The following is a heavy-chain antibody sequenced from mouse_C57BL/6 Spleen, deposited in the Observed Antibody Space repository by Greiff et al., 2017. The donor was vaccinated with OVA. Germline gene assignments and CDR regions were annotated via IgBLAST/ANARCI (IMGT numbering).Heavy chain of an antibody. D-gene: IGHD1-2*01. J-gene: IGHJ3*01. CDR3: ARPATFAY. Sequence: QLQESGPELVKPGASVKISCKASGYAFSSSWMNWVKQRPGKGLEWIGRIYPGDGDTNYNGKFKGKATLTADKSSSTAYMQLSSLTSEDSAVYFCARPATFAYWGQGTLVTVSA. CDR1: GYAFSSSW. V-gene: IGHV1-82*01. CDR2: IYPGDGDT.